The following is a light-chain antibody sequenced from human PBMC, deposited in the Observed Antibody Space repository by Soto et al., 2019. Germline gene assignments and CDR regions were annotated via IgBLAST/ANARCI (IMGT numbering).Light chain of an antibody. Sequence: QSVLTQPPSVSGAPGQGVTISCTGSSSNIGAGYDVHWYQQLPGTAPKLLIYGNSNRPSGVPDRVSGSKSGTSASLAITGLQAEDEADYYCQSYDSSLTGSGVFGGGTKLTVL. CDR3: QSYDSSLTGSGV. J-gene: IGLJ2*01. CDR1: SSNIGAGYD. V-gene: IGLV1-40*01. CDR2: GNS.